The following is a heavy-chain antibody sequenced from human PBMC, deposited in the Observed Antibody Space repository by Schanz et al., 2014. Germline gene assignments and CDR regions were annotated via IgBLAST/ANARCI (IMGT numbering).Heavy chain of an antibody. CDR3: ARNYGGHSEESDRYGMDV. D-gene: IGHD4-17*01. J-gene: IGHJ6*02. CDR1: GYTFTRYY. Sequence: QVQLVQSGAEVKKPGASVKVSCKASGYTFTRYYTHWVRQAPGQGLERMGIINPSGGSTTYAQKFQGRVTMTSDTSTSTVYMELSSLRSEDTAVYYCARNYGGHSEESDRYGMDVWGQGTTVTVSS. CDR2: INPSGGST. V-gene: IGHV1-46*01.